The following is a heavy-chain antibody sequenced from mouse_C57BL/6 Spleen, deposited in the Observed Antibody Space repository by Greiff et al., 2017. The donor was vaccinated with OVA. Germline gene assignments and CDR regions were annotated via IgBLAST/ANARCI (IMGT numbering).Heavy chain of an antibody. CDR3: ARGGGTGTGTYFDD. CDR2: ISDGGSYT. CDR1: GFTFSSYA. Sequence: EVKLMESGGGLVKPGGSLKLSCAASGFTFSSYAMSWVRQTPEKRLEWVATISDGGSYTYYPDNVKGRFTISRDNAKNNLYLQMSQLKSEDTAMYYCARGGGTGTGTYFDDWGQGTTLTVSS. J-gene: IGHJ2*01. D-gene: IGHD4-1*01. V-gene: IGHV5-4*03.